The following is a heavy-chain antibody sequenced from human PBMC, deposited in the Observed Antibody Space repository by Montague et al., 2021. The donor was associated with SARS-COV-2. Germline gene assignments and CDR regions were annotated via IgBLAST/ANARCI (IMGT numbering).Heavy chain of an antibody. CDR1: GFTFDDYG. J-gene: IGHJ4*02. Sequence: SLSLSLAVSGFTFDDYGMSWVRQAPGKGLEWVSGISRSGDRTAYGDSVKGRFTISRDNAKNSLYLQMNSLRVEDTAFYHCSRGGGMIRGVVDFWGQGILVSVSP. CDR2: ISRSGDRT. CDR3: SRGGGMIRGVVDF. V-gene: IGHV3-20*02. D-gene: IGHD3-10*01.